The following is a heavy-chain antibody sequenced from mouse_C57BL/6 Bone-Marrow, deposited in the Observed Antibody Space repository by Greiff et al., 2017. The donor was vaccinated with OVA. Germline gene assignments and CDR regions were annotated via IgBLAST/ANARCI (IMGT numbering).Heavy chain of an antibody. Sequence: VQLKESGGGLVQPGGTLKLSCAASGIDFSRYWMSWVRRAPGKGLEWIGEINPDSSTINYAPSLKDKFIISRDNAKNTLYLQMSKVRSEDTALYYCARPGYYGSSLGFAYWGQGTLVTVSA. D-gene: IGHD1-1*01. CDR3: ARPGYYGSSLGFAY. J-gene: IGHJ3*01. CDR2: INPDSSTI. V-gene: IGHV4-1*01. CDR1: GIDFSRYW.